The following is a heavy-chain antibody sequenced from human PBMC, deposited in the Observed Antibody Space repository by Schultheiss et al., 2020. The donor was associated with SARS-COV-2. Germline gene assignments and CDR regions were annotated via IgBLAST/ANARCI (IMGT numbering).Heavy chain of an antibody. J-gene: IGHJ5*02. CDR2: INHSGST. V-gene: IGHV4-34*01. Sequence: SETLSLTCTVSGGSISSSYWSWIRQPPGKGLEWIGEINHSGSTNYNPSLKSRVTISVDTSKNQFSLKLSSVTAADTAVYYCARGLRFDPWGQGTLVTVSS. CDR1: GGSISSSY. CDR3: ARGLRFDP.